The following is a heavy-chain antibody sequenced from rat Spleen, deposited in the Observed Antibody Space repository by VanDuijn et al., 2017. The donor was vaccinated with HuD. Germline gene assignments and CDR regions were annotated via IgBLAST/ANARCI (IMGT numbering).Heavy chain of an antibody. D-gene: IGHD1-2*01. CDR2: ITYDGSGT. CDR3: ARADSSYRMFAY. Sequence: EVELVESGGGLVQPGRSLKLSCAASGFTFSDYNMAWVRQAPKRGLEWVATITYDGSGTYYRDSVKGRFTASRDNAKNTLYLQMDSLRSEETATYYCARADSSYRMFAYWGQGTLVTVSS. V-gene: IGHV5-7*01. J-gene: IGHJ3*01. CDR1: GFTFSDYN.